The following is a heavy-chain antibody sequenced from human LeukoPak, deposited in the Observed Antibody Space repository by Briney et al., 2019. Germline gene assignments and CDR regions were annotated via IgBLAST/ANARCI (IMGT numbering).Heavy chain of an antibody. CDR2: IYYSGST. CDR3: ARWAGPTVFDY. CDR1: GGSISSYY. J-gene: IGHJ4*02. D-gene: IGHD4-17*01. Sequence: SETLSLTCTVSGGSISSYYWSWIRQPPGTGLEWIGYIYYSGSTNYNPSLKSRVTISVDTSKNQFSLKLSSVTAADTAVYYCARWAGPTVFDYWGQGALVTVSS. V-gene: IGHV4-59*01.